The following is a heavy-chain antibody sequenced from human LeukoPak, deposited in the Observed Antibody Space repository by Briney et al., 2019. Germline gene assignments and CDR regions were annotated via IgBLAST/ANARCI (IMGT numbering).Heavy chain of an antibody. Sequence: ASVKVSCKASGYTFTGYYMHWVRQAPGQGLEWMGWINPNSGGTNYAQKFQGRVTMTRDTSISTAYMELRRLRSDDTAVYYCARDYDILTGYYNVIAWFDPWGQGTLVTVSS. D-gene: IGHD3-9*01. V-gene: IGHV1-2*02. CDR3: ARDYDILTGYYNVIAWFDP. CDR2: INPNSGGT. J-gene: IGHJ5*02. CDR1: GYTFTGYY.